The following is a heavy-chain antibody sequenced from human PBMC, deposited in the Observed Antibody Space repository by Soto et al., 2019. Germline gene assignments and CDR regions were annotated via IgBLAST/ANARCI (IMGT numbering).Heavy chain of an antibody. CDR2: IGTAGDT. CDR1: GFTFSNYD. V-gene: IGHV3-13*04. Sequence: EVQLVESGGGLVQPGGSLRLSCAASGFTFSNYDMHWVRQATGKALEWVSAIGTAGDTYYPGSVKGRFTISRENAKNSLYLQMNSRRPGDTAVYYCARGPTDGWRNGMDVWGQGTTVTVSS. D-gene: IGHD1-1*01. CDR3: ARGPTDGWRNGMDV. J-gene: IGHJ6*02.